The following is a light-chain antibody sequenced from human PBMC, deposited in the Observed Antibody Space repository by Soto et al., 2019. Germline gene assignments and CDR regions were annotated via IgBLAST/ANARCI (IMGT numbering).Light chain of an antibody. J-gene: IGLJ2*01. CDR2: INSDGSH. CDR1: SGHSSFA. CDR3: QTWGTGIV. Sequence: QPVLTQSPSASASLGASVKLTCTLSSGHSSFAIAWHQQQPEKGPRYLMKINSDGSHTKGDGIPDRFSGSGSGAERYLTISSRQYEDEAEYYCQTWGTGIVFGGGTKLTVL. V-gene: IGLV4-69*01.